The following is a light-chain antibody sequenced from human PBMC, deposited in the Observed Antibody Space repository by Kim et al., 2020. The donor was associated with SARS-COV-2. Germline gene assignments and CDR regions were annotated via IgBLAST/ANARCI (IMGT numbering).Light chain of an antibody. J-gene: IGKJ4*01. Sequence: SPGARAILSSRASQPVGSCFLAWYQQNPGQAPRLLIYGAVTRATGIPDRFSGSGSGTDFTLTISRLEPEDFAVYYCQQYRASPITFGGGTKVDIK. CDR1: QPVGSCF. CDR2: GAV. V-gene: IGKV3-20*01. CDR3: QQYRASPIT.